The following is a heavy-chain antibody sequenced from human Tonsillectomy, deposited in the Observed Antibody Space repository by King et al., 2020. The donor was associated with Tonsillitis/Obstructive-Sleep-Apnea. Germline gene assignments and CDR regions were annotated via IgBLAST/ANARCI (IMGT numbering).Heavy chain of an antibody. Sequence: QLQESGPGLVKPSETLSLTCTVSGGSISSYYWSWIRQPPGKGLEWIGYIYYSGSTNYNPSLKSRVTISVDTSKNQFSLKLSSVTAADTAVYYCARRSDSSSWFPFDYWGQGTLVTVSS. CDR2: IYYSGST. CDR3: ARRSDSSSWFPFDY. J-gene: IGHJ4*02. CDR1: GGSISSYY. V-gene: IGHV4-59*08. D-gene: IGHD6-13*01.